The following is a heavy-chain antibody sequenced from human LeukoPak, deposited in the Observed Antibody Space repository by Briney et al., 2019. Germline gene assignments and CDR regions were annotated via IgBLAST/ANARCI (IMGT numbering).Heavy chain of an antibody. D-gene: IGHD5-18*01. CDR1: GFTVSSNY. J-gene: IGHJ4*02. CDR3: ARVTQLWRNGFDY. CDR2: IYSGGST. V-gene: IGHV3-53*01. Sequence: GGSLRLSCAASGFTVSSNYMSWVRQAPGKGLEWVSVIYSGGSTYYADSVKGRFTISRDNSKNTLYLQMNSLRAEDTAVYYCARVTQLWRNGFDYWGQGTLVTVSS.